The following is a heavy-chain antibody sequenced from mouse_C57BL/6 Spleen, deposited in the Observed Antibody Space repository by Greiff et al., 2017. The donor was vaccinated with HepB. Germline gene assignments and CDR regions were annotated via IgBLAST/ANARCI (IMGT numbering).Heavy chain of an antibody. CDR1: GFTFRSYA. D-gene: IGHD2-4*01. V-gene: IGHV5-4*01. CDR3: ARDQGLRLAWFAY. J-gene: IGHJ3*01. Sequence: EVKLVESGGGLVKPGGSLKLSCAASGFTFRSYAMSWVRQTPEKRLEWVATISDGGSYTYYPDNVKGRFTISRDNAKNNLYLQMSHLKSEDTAMYYCARDQGLRLAWFAYWGQGTLVTVSA. CDR2: ISDGGSYT.